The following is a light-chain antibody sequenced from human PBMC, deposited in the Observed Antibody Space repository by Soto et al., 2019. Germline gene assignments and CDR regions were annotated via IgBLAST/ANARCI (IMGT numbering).Light chain of an antibody. CDR1: SSHVGGYDY. CDR2: EVS. J-gene: IGLJ1*01. Sequence: QPSSLYVSPGQSITISFTGTSSHVGGYDYVSWYQQLPDKAPKLMLYEVSNRPSGVSSRFSGSKSGNTASLTISGLQAEDEADYYCSSFTSSDTLVFGTGTKVTVL. CDR3: SSFTSSDTLV. V-gene: IGLV2-14*01.